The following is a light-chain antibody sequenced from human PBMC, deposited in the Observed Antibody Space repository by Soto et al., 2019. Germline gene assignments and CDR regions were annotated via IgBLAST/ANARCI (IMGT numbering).Light chain of an antibody. CDR1: QSISSY. V-gene: IGKV1-39*01. J-gene: IGKJ1*01. CDR2: AAS. Sequence: DIQMTPSPSSLSASVGDRVTITCRASQSISSYLNWYQQKPGKAPKLLIYAASSLQSGVPSRFSASGSGTDFTLTIRSPQPEDFATYYCQPSYSTPRTFGQGTKVDIK. CDR3: QPSYSTPRT.